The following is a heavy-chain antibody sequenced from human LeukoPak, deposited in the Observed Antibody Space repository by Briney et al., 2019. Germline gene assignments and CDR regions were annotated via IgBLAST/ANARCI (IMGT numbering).Heavy chain of an antibody. D-gene: IGHD3-10*01. CDR2: ISAYGQVT. J-gene: IGHJ4*02. Sequence: GGSLRLSCAGSGFAFGTYAMSWVRNAPGMGMELVSSISAYGQVTYYADSVDGRFTVSRDNSKSTLYLQLNSLRAEDTATYYCARDPYNTILYRPAHWGQGTLVTVSS. CDR1: GFAFGTYA. CDR3: ARDPYNTILYRPAH. V-gene: IGHV3-23*01.